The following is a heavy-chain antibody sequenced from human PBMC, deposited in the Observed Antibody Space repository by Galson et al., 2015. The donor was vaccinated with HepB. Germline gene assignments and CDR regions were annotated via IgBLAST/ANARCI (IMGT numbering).Heavy chain of an antibody. Sequence: ETLSLTCAVSGGSISSGGYSWSWIRQPPGKGLEWIGYIYDSGSTNYNPSLKSRVTISVDTSKNQFSLKLSSVTAADTAVYYCARGPLFDYWGQGTLVTVSS. J-gene: IGHJ4*02. V-gene: IGHV4-61*08. CDR1: GGSISSGGYS. CDR2: IYDSGST. CDR3: ARGPLFDY.